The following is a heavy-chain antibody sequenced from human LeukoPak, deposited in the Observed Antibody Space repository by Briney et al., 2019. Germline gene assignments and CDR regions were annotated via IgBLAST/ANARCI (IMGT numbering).Heavy chain of an antibody. V-gene: IGHV3-21*05. CDR2: LTRGSSNI. Sequence: PGGSLRLSCEASGFPFMTYAMNWIRESPGKGLEGFAVLTRGSSNIQYADSVKGRFTISSAKCRDSIFLQMHSLRAEDPAVYYCARVVPVHEYYNSYMDVWGKGTTVTVSS. D-gene: IGHD1-1*01. J-gene: IGHJ6*03. CDR3: ARVVPVHEYYNSYMDV. CDR1: GFPFMTYA.